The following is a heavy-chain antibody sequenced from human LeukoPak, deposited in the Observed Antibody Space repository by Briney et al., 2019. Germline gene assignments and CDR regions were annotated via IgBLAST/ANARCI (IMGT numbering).Heavy chain of an antibody. D-gene: IGHD1-14*01. CDR1: GYSISSGYY. J-gene: IGHJ4*02. V-gene: IGHV4-38-2*02. Sequence: SETLSLTCSVSGYSISSGYYWGWIRQPPGKGLEWIGSIYHSGSAYYNPTLKSRVTMSIDTSKNQFSLNLTSVTAADTAAYYFARDRRHRSAGVRDLAYDFDYWGQGTLVTVSS. CDR3: ARDRRHRSAGVRDLAYDFDY. CDR2: IYHSGSA.